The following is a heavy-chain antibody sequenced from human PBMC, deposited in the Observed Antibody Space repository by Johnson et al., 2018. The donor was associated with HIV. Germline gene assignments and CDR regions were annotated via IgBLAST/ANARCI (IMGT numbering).Heavy chain of an antibody. J-gene: IGHJ3*02. CDR1: GFTFSSYA. Sequence: QVQLVESGGGVVQPGRSLRLSCVASGFTFSSYAMHWVRQAPGKGLEWVSVIYSGGSTYYADYVKGRFTISRDNSKNTLYLQMNSLRAEDTAVYYCARGRRIQLWLLADAFDIWGQGTMVTVSS. CDR2: IYSGGST. V-gene: IGHV3-NL1*01. CDR3: ARGRRIQLWLLADAFDI. D-gene: IGHD5-18*01.